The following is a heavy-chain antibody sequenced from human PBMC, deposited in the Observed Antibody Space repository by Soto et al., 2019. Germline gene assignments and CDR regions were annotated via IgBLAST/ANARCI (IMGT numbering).Heavy chain of an antibody. D-gene: IGHD2-8*01. J-gene: IGHJ4*02. V-gene: IGHV3-30-3*01. CDR2: ISYDGSNK. Sequence: GGSLRLSCAASGFTFSSYAMHWVRQAPGKGLEWVAVISYDGSNKYYADSVKGRFTISRDNSKNTLYPQMNSLRAEDTAVYYCASGVDCTNGVCYRDYRVIGYYFAYWGQGTLVTVSS. CDR1: GFTFSSYA. CDR3: ASGVDCTNGVCYRDYRVIGYYFAY.